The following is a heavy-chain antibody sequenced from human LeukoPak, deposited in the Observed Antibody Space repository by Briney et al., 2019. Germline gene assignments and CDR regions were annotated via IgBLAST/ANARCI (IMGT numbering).Heavy chain of an antibody. CDR1: GFTFSSYG. CDR3: ARDDSGSYYY. Sequence: GGSLRLSCAASGFTFSSYGMHWVRQAPGKGLEWAAVIWYDGSNKYYADSVKGRFTISRDNSKNTLYLQMNSLRAEDTAVYYCARDDSGSYYYWGQGTLVTVSS. V-gene: IGHV3-33*01. D-gene: IGHD1-26*01. CDR2: IWYDGSNK. J-gene: IGHJ4*02.